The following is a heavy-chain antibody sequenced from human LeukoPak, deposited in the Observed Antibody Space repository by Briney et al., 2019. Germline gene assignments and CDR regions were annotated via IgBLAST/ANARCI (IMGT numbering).Heavy chain of an antibody. Sequence: KPSETLSLTCGVSGGSFSGYYCSWIRQPPGKGLEWIGEIDHSGSTNYNPSPKNRVTISVDTSKNHFSLRLSSVTAADTAVYYCARVVSYSSGWYHYYYMDVWDKGTTVTVSS. CDR1: GGSFSGYY. CDR3: ARVVSYSSGWYHYYYMDV. V-gene: IGHV4-34*01. CDR2: IDHSGST. J-gene: IGHJ6*03. D-gene: IGHD6-19*01.